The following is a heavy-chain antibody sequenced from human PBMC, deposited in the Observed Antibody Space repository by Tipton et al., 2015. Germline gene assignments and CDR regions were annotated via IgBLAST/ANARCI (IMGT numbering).Heavy chain of an antibody. V-gene: IGHV4-59*01. D-gene: IGHD5-24*01. Sequence: TLSLTCTVSGGSISSYYWSWIRQSPGKGLEWIGYIDYSGSTRYNPSLKSRLTMSVDTSKKQFSLMLRSVTAADTAVYYCARAGMAHFDYWGQGTLVTVSS. CDR1: GGSISSYY. CDR2: IDYSGST. CDR3: ARAGMAHFDY. J-gene: IGHJ4*02.